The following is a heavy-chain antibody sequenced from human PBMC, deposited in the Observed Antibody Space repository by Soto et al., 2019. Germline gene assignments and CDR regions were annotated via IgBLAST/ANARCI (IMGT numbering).Heavy chain of an antibody. Sequence: SVKVSCKASGGTFSSYAISWVRQAPGQGLEWMGGIIPIFGTANYAQKFQGRVTITADESTITAYMELSSLRSEDTAVYYCARDQAPMGSFDYWGQGTLVTVSS. J-gene: IGHJ4*02. CDR1: GGTFSSYA. CDR2: IIPIFGTA. CDR3: ARDQAPMGSFDY. D-gene: IGHD3-10*01. V-gene: IGHV1-69*13.